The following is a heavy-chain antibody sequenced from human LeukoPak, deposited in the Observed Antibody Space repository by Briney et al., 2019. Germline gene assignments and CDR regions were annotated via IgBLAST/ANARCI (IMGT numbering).Heavy chain of an antibody. V-gene: IGHV3-48*03. J-gene: IGHJ4*02. Sequence: PGGSLRLSCAASGFTFSSYEMNWVRQAPGKGLEWVSYISSSGSTIYYADSVKGRFTISRDNAKNSLYLQMNSLRAEDTAVYYCARDRYSPYSSGWDLFDYWGQGTLVTVSS. CDR3: ARDRYSPYSSGWDLFDY. CDR1: GFTFSSYE. D-gene: IGHD6-19*01. CDR2: ISSSGSTI.